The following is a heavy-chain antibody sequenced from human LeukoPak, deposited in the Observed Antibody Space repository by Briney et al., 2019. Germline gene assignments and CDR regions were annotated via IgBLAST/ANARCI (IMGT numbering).Heavy chain of an antibody. V-gene: IGHV4-39*01. J-gene: IGHJ4*02. CDR2: IYYSGTT. Sequence: PSETLSLTCTVSGGSISSSSNYWGWIRQSPGKGLEWIGRIYYSGTTYYSPSLKSRVTISVDTPNNQFSLKLSSVTAADTAVYYCARGYYDVLTGHPKNFDYWGQGTLVTVSS. CDR1: GGSISSSSNY. CDR3: ARGYYDVLTGHPKNFDY. D-gene: IGHD3-9*01.